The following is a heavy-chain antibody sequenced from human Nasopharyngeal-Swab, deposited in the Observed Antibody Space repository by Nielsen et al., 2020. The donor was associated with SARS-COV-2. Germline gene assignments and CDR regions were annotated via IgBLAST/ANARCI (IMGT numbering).Heavy chain of an antibody. CDR3: ARITIPRGGWFDP. D-gene: IGHD3-10*01. CDR2: ISSSSSTI. J-gene: IGHJ5*02. V-gene: IGHV3-48*01. CDR1: GFTFSSYS. Sequence: GESLKISCAASGFTFSSYSMNWVRQAPGKGLEWVSYISSSSSTIYYADSVKGRFTISRDNAKNSLYLQMSSLRSEDTAVYYCARITIPRGGWFDPWGQGTLVTVSS.